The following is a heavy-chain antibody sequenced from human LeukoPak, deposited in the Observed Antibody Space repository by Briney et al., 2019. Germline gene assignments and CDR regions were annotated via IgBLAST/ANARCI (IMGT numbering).Heavy chain of an antibody. J-gene: IGHJ4*02. Sequence: PGGSLRLSCAASGFTFTNAWMTWVRQAPGKGLEWVGRLESKTHDETTDYAAPVKGRFTISRDDSKNTVYLQMNSLKTEDTAVYYCTIGAYYYGSDSYRGYYFDYWGQGTLVTVSS. D-gene: IGHD3-10*01. CDR2: LESKTHDETT. CDR1: GFTFTNAW. V-gene: IGHV3-15*04. CDR3: TIGAYYYGSDSYRGYYFDY.